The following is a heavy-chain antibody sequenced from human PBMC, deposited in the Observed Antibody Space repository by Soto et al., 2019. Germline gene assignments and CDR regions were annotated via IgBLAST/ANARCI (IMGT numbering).Heavy chain of an antibody. CDR2: IREDGSEV. J-gene: IGHJ4*02. CDR3: TRENWFQDY. D-gene: IGHD3-9*01. CDR1: GFTFNRYT. V-gene: IGHV3-7*03. Sequence: GGSLRLSCAASGFTFNRYTMTWVRQAPGKGLEWVAYIREDGSEVHYVDSVKGRSTISRDNAKNSVYLQMNSLRADDTAVYYCTRENWFQDYWGQGILVTVSS.